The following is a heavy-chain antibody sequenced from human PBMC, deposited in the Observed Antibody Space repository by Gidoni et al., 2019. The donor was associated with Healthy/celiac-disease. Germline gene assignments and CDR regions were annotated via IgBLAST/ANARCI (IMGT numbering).Heavy chain of an antibody. Sequence: EVQLVESGGGLVQPGGSLRLSCAAPGFTFSSYWMHWVRHAPGKGLVWVSRINSDGSSTSYVDSVKGRFTISRDNAKNTLYLQMNSLRAEDTAVYYCARDPTITMVRGGSQSGEYYYYYYGMDVWGQGTTVTVSS. CDR2: INSDGSST. D-gene: IGHD3-10*01. J-gene: IGHJ6*02. V-gene: IGHV3-74*01. CDR1: GFTFSSYW. CDR3: ARDPTITMVRGGSQSGEYYYYYYGMDV.